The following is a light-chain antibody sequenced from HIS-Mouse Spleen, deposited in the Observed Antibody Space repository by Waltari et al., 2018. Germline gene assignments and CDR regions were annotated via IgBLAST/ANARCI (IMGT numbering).Light chain of an antibody. Sequence: IQMTQSPSSLSASVGDRVTITCRASQGISSYLAWYQQKPGKAPKLLIYAASTLQSGVPSRFSGSGSGTDFTLTISCLQSEDFATYYCQQYYSYPPTFGGGTKVEIK. V-gene: IGKV1-8*01. CDR3: QQYYSYPPT. CDR1: QGISSY. J-gene: IGKJ4*01. CDR2: AAS.